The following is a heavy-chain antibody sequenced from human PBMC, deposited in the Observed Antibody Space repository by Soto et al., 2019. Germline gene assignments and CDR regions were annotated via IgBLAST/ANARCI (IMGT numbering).Heavy chain of an antibody. D-gene: IGHD6-19*01. V-gene: IGHV4-4*02. CDR3: ARAVAGTSRVFDY. CDR1: GGSISSSNW. Sequence: QVQLQESGPGLVKPSGTLSLTCAVSGGSISSSNWWSWVRQPPGKGLEWIGEIYHSGSTNYNPSLEGRVTISVDKSKNQFSLKLSAVTAADTAVYYCARAVAGTSRVFDYWGQGTLVTVSS. CDR2: IYHSGST. J-gene: IGHJ4*02.